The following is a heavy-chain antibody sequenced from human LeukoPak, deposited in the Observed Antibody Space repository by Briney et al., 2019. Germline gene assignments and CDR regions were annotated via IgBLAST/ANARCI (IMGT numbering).Heavy chain of an antibody. V-gene: IGHV4-31*03. CDR3: ARALSIAAPPGGY. J-gene: IGHJ4*02. D-gene: IGHD6-6*01. Sequence: SETLSLTCTVSGGSISSGGYYWSWIRQHPGKGLEWLGYIYYSGSTYYNPSLKSRVTISVDTSKNQFSLKLSSVTAADTAVYYCARALSIAAPPGGYWGQGTLVTVSS. CDR1: GGSISSGGYY. CDR2: IYYSGST.